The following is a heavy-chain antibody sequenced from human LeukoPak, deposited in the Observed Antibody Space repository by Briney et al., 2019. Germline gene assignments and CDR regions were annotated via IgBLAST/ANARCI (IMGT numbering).Heavy chain of an antibody. J-gene: IGHJ4*02. Sequence: VKVSCKXSGXAXSNFGISWVRQAPGQGLEWMGWISGNNGNTNYAETLRGRVTMTTDTSTSTAYMALRSLRSDDTAVYYCATGYDILTGYYNCLDYWGQGTLVTVSS. CDR1: GXAXSNFG. CDR3: ATGYDILTGYYNCLDY. D-gene: IGHD3-9*01. V-gene: IGHV1-18*01. CDR2: ISGNNGNT.